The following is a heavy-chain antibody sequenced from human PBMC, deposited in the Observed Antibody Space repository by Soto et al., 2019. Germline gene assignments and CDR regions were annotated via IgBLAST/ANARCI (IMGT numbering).Heavy chain of an antibody. Sequence: PGGSLRLSCAASGFTFSSYWMHWVRQAPGKGLEWVSAISGSGGSTYYADSVKGRFTISRDNSKNTLYLQMNSLRAEDTAVYYCARELNSAFDYWGQGTLVTVSS. CDR1: GFTFSSYW. V-gene: IGHV3-23*01. CDR2: ISGSGGST. J-gene: IGHJ4*02. CDR3: ARELNSAFDY. D-gene: IGHD4-4*01.